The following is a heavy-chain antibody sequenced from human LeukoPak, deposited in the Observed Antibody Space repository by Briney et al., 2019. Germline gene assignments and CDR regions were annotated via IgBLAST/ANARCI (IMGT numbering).Heavy chain of an antibody. J-gene: IGHJ3*02. V-gene: IGHV3-33*01. Sequence: GGSLRLSCAASGFTFSNYGMHWVRQAPGKGLEWVAVIWYDGSNKYYADSVKGRFTISRDNSKNTLYLQMNSLRAEDTAVYYCARDFRELGGMRDAFDIWGQGTTVTVSS. CDR2: IWYDGSNK. CDR3: ARDFRELGGMRDAFDI. D-gene: IGHD3-10*01. CDR1: GFTFSNYG.